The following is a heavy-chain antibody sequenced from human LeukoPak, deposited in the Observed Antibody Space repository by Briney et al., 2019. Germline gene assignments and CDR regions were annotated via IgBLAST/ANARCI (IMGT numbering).Heavy chain of an antibody. V-gene: IGHV4-34*01. Sequence: SETLSLTCAVHGGSFSGYYWSWIRQPPGKGLEWIGEINHSGSTNYNPSLKSRVTISVDTSKNQFSLKLSSVTAADTAVYYCARGGGYSGYDYWGQGTLVTVSS. CDR2: INHSGST. CDR3: ARGGGYSGYDY. J-gene: IGHJ4*02. CDR1: GGSFSGYY. D-gene: IGHD5-12*01.